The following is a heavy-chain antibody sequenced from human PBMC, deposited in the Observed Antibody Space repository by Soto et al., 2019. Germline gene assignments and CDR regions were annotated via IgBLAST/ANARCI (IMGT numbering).Heavy chain of an antibody. CDR1: GFTFSSYG. J-gene: IGHJ4*02. CDR3: AKLGARQWGSKLFDY. D-gene: IGHD1-26*01. Sequence: GGSLRLSCAASGFTFSSYGMHWVRQAPGKGLEWVAVISYDGSNKYYADSVKGRFTISRDNSKNTLYLQMNSLRAEDTAVYYCAKLGARQWGSKLFDYWGQGTLVTVPQ. CDR2: ISYDGSNK. V-gene: IGHV3-30*18.